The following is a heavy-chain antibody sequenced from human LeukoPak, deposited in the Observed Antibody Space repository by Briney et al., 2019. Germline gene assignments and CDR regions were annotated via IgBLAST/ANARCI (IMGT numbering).Heavy chain of an antibody. CDR3: ARHAVRYGHNGDFVANFDF. D-gene: IGHD4-17*01. J-gene: IGHJ4*02. CDR2: IYHTMSS. CDR1: GASISRHY. Sequence: SETLTLTCTVSGASISRHYWSWVRQPPGKGLEWIGYIYHTMSSNYNPSLNSRLTVSVDTSKNEFSLKLRSVTAADTAVYFCARHAVRYGHNGDFVANFDFWGPGTLVTVSS. V-gene: IGHV4-59*08.